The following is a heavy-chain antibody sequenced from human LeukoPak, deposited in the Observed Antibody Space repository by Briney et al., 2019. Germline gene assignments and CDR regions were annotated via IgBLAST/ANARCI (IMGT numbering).Heavy chain of an antibody. J-gene: IGHJ4*02. D-gene: IGHD5/OR15-5a*01. CDR2: IYSGGTT. CDR3: AKDLIPSVV. CDR1: GFTVSSNY. Sequence: PGGSLRLSCAASGFTVSSNYMIWVRQAPGKGLECVSVIYSGGTTYYADSVKGRFTISRDNSKNTLYLQMNGLRAEDTAVYYCAKDLIPSVVWGQGTLVTVSS. V-gene: IGHV3-53*01.